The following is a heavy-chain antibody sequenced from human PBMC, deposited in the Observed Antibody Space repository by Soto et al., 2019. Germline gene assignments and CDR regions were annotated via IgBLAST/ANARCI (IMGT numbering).Heavy chain of an antibody. Sequence: SVKCSCKASGGTFSSYAISWVRQAPGQGLEWMGGIIPIFGTANYAQKFQGRVTITADESTSTAYMELSSLRSEDTAVYYCARARSITIFGVAPFDYWGQGPLVTGSS. CDR2: IIPIFGTA. J-gene: IGHJ4*02. CDR3: ARARSITIFGVAPFDY. V-gene: IGHV1-69*01. CDR1: GGTFSSYA. D-gene: IGHD3-3*01.